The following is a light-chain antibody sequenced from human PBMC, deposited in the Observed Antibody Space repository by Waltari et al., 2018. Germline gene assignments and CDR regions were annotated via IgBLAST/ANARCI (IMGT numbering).Light chain of an antibody. CDR3: CSYAGTRV. Sequence: QSALTQPASVSGSPGQSITTSCTAPSSDLGRYTLVSWYQQHPGKAPKLILNEGTKRPSGVSNRFSGSKSGNTASLTISGLQAEDEADYYCCSYAGTRVFGGGTKLTVL. CDR2: EGT. J-gene: IGLJ3*02. CDR1: SSDLGRYTL. V-gene: IGLV2-23*01.